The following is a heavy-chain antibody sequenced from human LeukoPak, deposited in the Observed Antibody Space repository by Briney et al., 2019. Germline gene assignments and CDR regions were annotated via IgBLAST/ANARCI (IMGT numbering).Heavy chain of an antibody. D-gene: IGHD6-19*01. V-gene: IGHV3-23*01. CDR1: GFTFSSYA. CDR3: AEDNQGGWTNYFDY. J-gene: IGHJ4*02. Sequence: GGSLRLSCAASGFTFSSYAMSWVRQAPGKGLEWVSAISGSGGSTYYADSVKGRFTISRDNSKNTLYLQMNSLRAEDTAVYYCAEDNQGGWTNYFDYWGQGTLVTVSS. CDR2: ISGSGGST.